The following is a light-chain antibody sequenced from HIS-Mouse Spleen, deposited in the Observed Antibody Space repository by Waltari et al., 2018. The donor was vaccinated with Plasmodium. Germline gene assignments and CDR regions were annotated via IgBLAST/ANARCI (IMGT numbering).Light chain of an antibody. J-gene: IGLJ2*01. V-gene: IGLV2-8*01. CDR2: EVS. CDR1: SSTVGGYNY. Sequence: QSALTQPPSASGSPGQSVTISGTGTSSTVGGYNYVPRYQQHPGKAPKLMIYEVSKRPAGVPDRFSGSKSGNTASLTVSGLQAEDEADYYCSSYAGSNNLVFGGGTKLTVL. CDR3: SSYAGSNNLV.